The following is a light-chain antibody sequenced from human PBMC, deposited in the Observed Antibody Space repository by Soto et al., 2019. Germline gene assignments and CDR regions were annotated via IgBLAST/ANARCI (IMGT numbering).Light chain of an antibody. CDR2: DAY. J-gene: IGKJ5*01. CDR3: QHCHRLPIT. CDR1: QSFRGL. Sequence: VCRLAPVNLYFHPWEIATLSFRASQSFRGLLAWYQQKPGQAPRLLIYDAYNRATGIPPRFSGSGSGTDFTLTISRLEPEDSAVYYCQHCHRLPITFGQVTRLEIK. V-gene: IGKV3-11*01.